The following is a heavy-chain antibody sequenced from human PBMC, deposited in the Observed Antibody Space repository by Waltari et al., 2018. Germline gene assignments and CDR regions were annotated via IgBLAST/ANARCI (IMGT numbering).Heavy chain of an antibody. D-gene: IGHD6-19*01. CDR1: GVSFGSFW. J-gene: IGHJ4*02. CDR3: ARERRGQSGWYYFDF. V-gene: IGHV3-7*01. CDR2: IKQEGSEE. Sequence: EVQLVESGGGLVQPGGSLRLSCAAPGVSFGSFWLPWVRQAPGKGLEWVANIKQEGSEEYYVDSVKGRFTISKDNAKNSLYLQMNSLRAEDTAVYFCARERRGQSGWYYFDFWGQGSLVTVSS.